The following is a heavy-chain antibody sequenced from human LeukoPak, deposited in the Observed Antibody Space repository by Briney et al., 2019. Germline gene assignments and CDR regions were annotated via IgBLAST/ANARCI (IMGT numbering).Heavy chain of an antibody. V-gene: IGHV4-34*01. Sequence: SETLSLTCAVSGGSFSGYLWSWLRQPPGKGLEWVGEINYNGEITNYNPSLKSRVTISVDTSKNQFSLKLSSVTAADTAVYYCARNLYDFWSGYYRHDAFDIWGQGTMVTVSS. CDR2: INYNGEIT. D-gene: IGHD3-3*01. J-gene: IGHJ3*02. CDR3: ARNLYDFWSGYYRHDAFDI. CDR1: GGSFSGYL.